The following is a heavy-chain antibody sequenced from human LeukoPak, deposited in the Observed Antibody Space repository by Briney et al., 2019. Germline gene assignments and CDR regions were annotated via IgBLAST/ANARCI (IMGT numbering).Heavy chain of an antibody. V-gene: IGHV4-39*01. CDR3: ARHPGYCSSTSCYRAYYYDSSGYYYFDY. CDR2: IYYSGST. CDR1: GGSISSSSYY. J-gene: IGHJ4*02. Sequence: PSETLSLTCTVSGGSISSSSYYWGWIRQPPGKGLEWIGSIYYSGSTYYNPSLKSRVTISVDTSKNQFSLKLSSVTAADTAVYYCARHPGYCSSTSCYRAYYYDSSGYYYFDYWGQGTLVTVSS. D-gene: IGHD2-2*01.